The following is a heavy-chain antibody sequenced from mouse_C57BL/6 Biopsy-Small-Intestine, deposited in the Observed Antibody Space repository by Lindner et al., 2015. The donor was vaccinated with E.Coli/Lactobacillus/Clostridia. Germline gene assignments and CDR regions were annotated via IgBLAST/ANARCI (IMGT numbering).Heavy chain of an antibody. V-gene: IGHV1-14*01. J-gene: IGHJ3*01. Sequence: VQLQESGPELVKPGASVKMSCKASGYTFTSYIMHWVKQKPGQGLEWIGYINPYNDGTKYNEKFRGKATLTSDKSSSTAYMELSSLTSEDSAVYYCAREGYSNWETWFAYWGHGTLVTVSA. D-gene: IGHD2-5*01. CDR2: INPYNDGT. CDR3: AREGYSNWETWFAY. CDR1: GYTFTSYI.